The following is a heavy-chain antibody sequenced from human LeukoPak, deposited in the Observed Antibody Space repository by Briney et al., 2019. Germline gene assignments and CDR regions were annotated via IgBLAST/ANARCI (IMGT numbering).Heavy chain of an antibody. V-gene: IGHV3-7*03. CDR2: INSDGSEG. CDR1: GFTFSSYW. D-gene: IGHD6-6*01. J-gene: IGHJ3*01. CDR3: ARSSYSSSSSV. Sequence: GGSLRLSCAASGFTFSSYWMSWSRQAPGKGLEWVASINSDGSEGYYADVVKGRFTISRDNAKNSLYLQINSLRAEDTAVYYCARSSYSSSSSVWGQGTMVTVSS.